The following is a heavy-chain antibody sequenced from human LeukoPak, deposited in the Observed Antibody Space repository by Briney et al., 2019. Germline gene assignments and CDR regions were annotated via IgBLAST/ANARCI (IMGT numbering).Heavy chain of an antibody. Sequence: GGSLRLSCAASGFTFSYYSMNWVRQAPGKGLEWVSSISRSSTYIYYADSVKGRFTISRDNAKNSLYLQLNSLRAEDTAVHYCARDGAPYDYGDFLDFDYWGQGTLVTVSS. CDR1: GFTFSYYS. V-gene: IGHV3-21*01. CDR3: ARDGAPYDYGDFLDFDY. D-gene: IGHD4-17*01. CDR2: ISRSSTYI. J-gene: IGHJ4*02.